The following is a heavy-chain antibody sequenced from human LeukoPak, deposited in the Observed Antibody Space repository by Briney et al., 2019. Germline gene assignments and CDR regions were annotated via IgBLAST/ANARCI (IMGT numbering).Heavy chain of an antibody. Sequence: GGSLRLSCAASGFTFSSYSMNWVRQAPGKGLEWLSSISGSSSYIYYADSVKGRFTISRDNAKNSLYLQMNSLRAEDTAVYYCARDGIAAAGTRGPYYYGMDVWGQGTTVTVSS. J-gene: IGHJ6*02. V-gene: IGHV3-21*01. CDR1: GFTFSSYS. CDR2: ISGSSSYI. CDR3: ARDGIAAAGTRGPYYYGMDV. D-gene: IGHD6-13*01.